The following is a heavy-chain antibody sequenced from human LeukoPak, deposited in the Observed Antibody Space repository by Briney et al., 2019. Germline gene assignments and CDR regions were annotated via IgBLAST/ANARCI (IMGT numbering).Heavy chain of an antibody. J-gene: IGHJ6*02. CDR3: ARDSYDSSGYYPSYYYYGMDV. V-gene: IGHV1-69*13. CDR2: IIPIFGTA. CDR1: GGTFSSYA. Sequence: SVKVSCKASGGTFSSYAISWVRQAPGQGLEWMGGIIPIFGTANYAQKFQGRVTITADESTSTAYMELSSLRSEDTAVYYWARDSYDSSGYYPSYYYYGMDVWGQGTTVTVSS. D-gene: IGHD3-22*01.